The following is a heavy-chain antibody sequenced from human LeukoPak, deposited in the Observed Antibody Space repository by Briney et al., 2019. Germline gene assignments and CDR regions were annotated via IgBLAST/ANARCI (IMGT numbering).Heavy chain of an antibody. J-gene: IGHJ2*01. CDR1: GGSISSGSYY. V-gene: IGHV4-39*01. D-gene: IGHD4-17*01. CDR3: ARRTLXTSVTPGDL. Sequence: SETLSLTCTVSGGSISSGSYYWAWIRQPPGKGLEWIGTIYYSGSTYYTPSLKTRVTISIDTSKNQFSLRLSSVTAADTAIYYCARRTLXTSVTPGDLWGRGTLVTVSS. CDR2: IYYSGST.